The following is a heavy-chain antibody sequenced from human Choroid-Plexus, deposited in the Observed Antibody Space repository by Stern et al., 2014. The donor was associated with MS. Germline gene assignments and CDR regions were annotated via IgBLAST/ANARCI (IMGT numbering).Heavy chain of an antibody. Sequence: EVQLVESGGGLVQPGGSLRLACAASGFSFSNYAMTWVRKAPGKGLEWVSGISASGGSTYHADYVKGRFTIFRDNSKNTVYLRMNGLRGEDTAVYYCASRTRYYGMDVWGQGTTVTVSS. CDR3: ASRTRYYGMDV. CDR1: GFSFSNYA. D-gene: IGHD1-14*01. J-gene: IGHJ6*02. CDR2: ISASGGST. V-gene: IGHV3-23*04.